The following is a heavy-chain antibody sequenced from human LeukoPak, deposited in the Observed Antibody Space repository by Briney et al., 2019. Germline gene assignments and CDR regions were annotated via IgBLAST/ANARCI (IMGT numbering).Heavy chain of an antibody. Sequence: EASVKVSCKASSYTFTSYGISWVRQAPGQGLEWMGWISAYNGNTNYAQKLQGRVTMTTDTSTSTAYMELRSLRSDDTAVYYCARDRLHYYDSSGYSLLYWGQGTLVTVSS. D-gene: IGHD3-22*01. CDR2: ISAYNGNT. J-gene: IGHJ4*02. V-gene: IGHV1-18*01. CDR1: SYTFTSYG. CDR3: ARDRLHYYDSSGYSLLY.